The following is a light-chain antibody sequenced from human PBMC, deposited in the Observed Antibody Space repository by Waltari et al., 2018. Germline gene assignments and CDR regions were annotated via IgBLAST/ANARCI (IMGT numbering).Light chain of an antibody. CDR2: DAS. CDR1: QSVSRALRT. CDR3: QRYGTLPAT. Sequence: EIVLTQSPGTLSLSPGERATLSCRASQSVSRALRTLAWYQQKHGTARRLLLYDASTRDTGIPDRFSGSVSRTDFPLTISGLEPDDFAVYYCQRYGTLPATFGQGTKVEIK. J-gene: IGKJ1*01. V-gene: IGKV3-20*01.